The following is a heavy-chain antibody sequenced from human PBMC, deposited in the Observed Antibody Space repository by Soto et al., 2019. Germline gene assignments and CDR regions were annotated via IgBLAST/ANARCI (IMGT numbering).Heavy chain of an antibody. V-gene: IGHV4-31*03. J-gene: IGHJ5*02. CDR2: IFPSGSV. Sequence: QVQLQESGPGLVKPSQTLSLTCNVSGGSIPSGGFYWGWIRQHPRKGLECIGHIFPSGSVSYNPSLRSRLTMSADTSKNQFCLNLRSVSAAETAVYYCARGGAEDNYVVPWCQGTLVTVSS. CDR1: GGSIPSGGFY. CDR3: ARGGAEDNYVVP. D-gene: IGHD1-1*01.